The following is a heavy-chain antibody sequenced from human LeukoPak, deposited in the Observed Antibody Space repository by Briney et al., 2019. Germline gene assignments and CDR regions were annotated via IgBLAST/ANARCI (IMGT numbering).Heavy chain of an antibody. D-gene: IGHD5-12*01. CDR3: ARDREQWLRLTPYHFDY. CDR1: GGSISSSDYY. V-gene: IGHV4-39*07. Sequence: SETLSLTCTVSGGSISSSDYYWGWIRQPPGKGLEWIGSIYHSGSTYYNPSLKSRVTISVDTSKNQFSLKLSSVTAADTAVYYCARDREQWLRLTPYHFDYWGQGTLVTVSS. J-gene: IGHJ4*02. CDR2: IYHSGST.